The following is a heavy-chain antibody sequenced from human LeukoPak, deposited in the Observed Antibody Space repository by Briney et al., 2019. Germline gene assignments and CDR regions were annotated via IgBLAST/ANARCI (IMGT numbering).Heavy chain of an antibody. J-gene: IGHJ4*02. CDR2: ISPILGIA. Sequence: SSVKVSCKASGGTFSSYAISWVRQAPGHGLEWMGRISPILGIANYAQKFQGRVTITADKSAGTAYMELSSLRSEDTAVYYCARGSPPDSRGYWCQGTLVTVSS. CDR1: GGTFSSYA. V-gene: IGHV1-69*04. D-gene: IGHD2-15*01. CDR3: ARGSPPDSRGY.